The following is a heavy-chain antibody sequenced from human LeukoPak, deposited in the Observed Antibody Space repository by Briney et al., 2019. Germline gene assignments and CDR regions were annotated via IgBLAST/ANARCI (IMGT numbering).Heavy chain of an antibody. CDR2: IFCSGSS. J-gene: IGHJ4*02. CDR3: ARGPTKYYFDY. CDR1: GCSISSYY. Sequence: NPSGTPSLTCTVTGCSISSYYWSWVRQPPAKGLEWIGYIFCSGSSNYNPSLKSRVIISLDTSKNQFSLNLSSVTAADTAVYYCARGPTKYYFDYWGQGSLVTVSS. V-gene: IGHV4-59*01.